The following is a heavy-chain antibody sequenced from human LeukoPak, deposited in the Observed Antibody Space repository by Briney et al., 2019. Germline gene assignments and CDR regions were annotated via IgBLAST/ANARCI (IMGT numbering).Heavy chain of an antibody. CDR3: AKTDTALAYYYYGMDV. CDR1: GFTFSSYA. J-gene: IGHJ6*02. CDR2: ISGSGGST. V-gene: IGHV3-23*01. Sequence: RGSLRLSCAASGFTFSSYAMSWVRQAPGKGLEWVSAISGSGGSTYYADSVKGRFTISRDNSKNTLYLQMNSLRAEDTAVYYCAKTDTALAYYYYGMDVWGQGTTVTVSS. D-gene: IGHD5-18*01.